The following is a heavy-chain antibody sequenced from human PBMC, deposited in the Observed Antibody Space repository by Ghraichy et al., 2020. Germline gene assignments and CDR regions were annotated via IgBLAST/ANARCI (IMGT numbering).Heavy chain of an antibody. D-gene: IGHD3-16*01. Sequence: GGSLRLSCAASGFTFSDYYMSWIRQAPGKGLEWVSYISSSSSYTNYADSVKGRFTISRDNAKNSLYLQMNSLRAEDTAVYYCARFGVRLGAYDYWGQGTLVTVSS. CDR2: ISSSSSYT. J-gene: IGHJ4*02. CDR3: ARFGVRLGAYDY. V-gene: IGHV3-11*06. CDR1: GFTFSDYY.